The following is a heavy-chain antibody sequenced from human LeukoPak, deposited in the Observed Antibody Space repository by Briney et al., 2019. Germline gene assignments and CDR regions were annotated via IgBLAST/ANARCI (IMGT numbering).Heavy chain of an antibody. CDR1: GGSFSGYY. V-gene: IGHV4-34*01. D-gene: IGHD6-19*01. CDR3: ARADFSTGYSSGARRIDY. J-gene: IGHJ4*02. Sequence: PSETLSLTCAVYGGSFSGYYWSWIRQPPGKGLEGIGEINHSGSTNYNPSLKSRVTISVDTSKNQFSLKLSSVAAADTAVYYCARADFSTGYSSGARRIDYWGQGTLVTVSS. CDR2: INHSGST.